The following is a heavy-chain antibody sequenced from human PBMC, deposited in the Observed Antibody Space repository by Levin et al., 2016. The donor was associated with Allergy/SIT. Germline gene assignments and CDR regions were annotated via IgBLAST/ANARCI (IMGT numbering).Heavy chain of an antibody. CDR3: ARAPGATFFDY. J-gene: IGHJ4*02. CDR2: IYYSGST. D-gene: IGHD1-26*01. V-gene: IGHV4-31*02. Sequence: WIRQPPGKGLEWIGYIYYSGSTYYNPSLKSRVTISVDTSKNQFSLKLSSVTAADTAVYYCARAPGATFFDYWGQGTLVTVSS.